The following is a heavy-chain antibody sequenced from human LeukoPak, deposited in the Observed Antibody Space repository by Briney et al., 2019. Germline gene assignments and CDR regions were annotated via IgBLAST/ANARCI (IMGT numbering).Heavy chain of an antibody. CDR2: IYYSGSA. D-gene: IGHD2-8*01. CDR1: GDSVRTNNYY. V-gene: IGHV4-61*01. Sequence: SETLSLTCTVSGDSVRTNNYYWSWIRQSPGRGLEWIGNIYYSGSATYNPSLKSRVTISLNMSRNQFSLKLSSVTAADTAVYYCARGEWWFDPWGQGTLVTVSS. J-gene: IGHJ5*02. CDR3: ARGEWWFDP.